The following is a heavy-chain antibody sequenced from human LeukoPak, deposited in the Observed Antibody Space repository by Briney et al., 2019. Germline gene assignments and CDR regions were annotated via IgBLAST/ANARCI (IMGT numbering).Heavy chain of an antibody. CDR2: IYPGDSDT. CDR3: ARHFSYCSSTSCYHRDYYYGMDV. V-gene: IGHV5-51*01. CDR1: GYSFTSYW. D-gene: IGHD2-2*01. Sequence: GESLKISCKGSGYSFTSYWIGWVRQMPGKGLEWMGIIYPGDSDTRYSPSFQGQVTISADKSISTAYLQWSSLKASDTAMYYCARHFSYCSSTSCYHRDYYYGMDVWGQGTTVTVSS. J-gene: IGHJ6*02.